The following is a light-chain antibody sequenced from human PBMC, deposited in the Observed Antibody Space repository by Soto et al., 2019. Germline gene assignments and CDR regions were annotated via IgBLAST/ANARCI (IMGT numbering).Light chain of an antibody. CDR1: TSVGRN. V-gene: IGKV3-15*01. J-gene: IGKJ4*01. CDR3: QQYDNWPSLT. CDR2: GAS. Sequence: EVVLTQSPVTLSLSPGERATLSCRASTSVGRNLAWYQQKPGQAPRLLIYGASTRATGIPATFSGSGSGRELTLTISSLQSEDFAIYYCQQYDNWPSLTFGGGTKVDIK.